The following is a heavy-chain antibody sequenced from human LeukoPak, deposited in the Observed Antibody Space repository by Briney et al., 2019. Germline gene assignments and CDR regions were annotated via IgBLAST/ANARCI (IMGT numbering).Heavy chain of an antibody. Sequence: PGGSLRLSCAACGFTFSSYWMSCVPQAPGKGLEWVANIKQDGSEKYYVDSVKGRFTISRDNAKNSLYLQMNSLRAEDTAVYYCARARFVVVPAARGGGWFDPWGQGTLVTVSS. J-gene: IGHJ5*02. D-gene: IGHD2-2*01. V-gene: IGHV3-7*04. CDR1: GFTFSSYW. CDR2: IKQDGSEK. CDR3: ARARFVVVPAARGGGWFDP.